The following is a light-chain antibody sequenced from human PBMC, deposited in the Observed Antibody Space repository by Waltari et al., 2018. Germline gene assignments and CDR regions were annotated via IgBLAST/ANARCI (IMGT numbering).Light chain of an antibody. CDR3: QRRDT. J-gene: IGKJ2*01. V-gene: IGKV3-11*01. CDR2: DAS. CDR1: PSINMY. Sequence: DIVLTQSPATLSFSPGERATLSFMASPSINMYLDWYQHKTGQAPRLLIFDASKRATGIPPRFSGSESGTDFTLTISSLEPEDFAVDYCQRRDTFGQGTKLEIK.